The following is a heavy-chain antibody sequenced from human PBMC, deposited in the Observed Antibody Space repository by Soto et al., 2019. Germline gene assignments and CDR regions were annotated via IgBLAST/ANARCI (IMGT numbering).Heavy chain of an antibody. CDR1: GGSISSGDYY. J-gene: IGHJ4*02. CDR2: IYYSGST. D-gene: IGHD3-10*01. Sequence: SSETLSLTCTVSGGSISSGDYYWSWIRQPPGKGLEWIGYIYYSGSTYYNPSLKSRVTISVDTSKNQFSLKLSSVTAADTAVYYCASIHRPSYYDGSGSYYKADYWGQGTLVTVSS. CDR3: ASIHRPSYYDGSGSYYKADY. V-gene: IGHV4-30-4*01.